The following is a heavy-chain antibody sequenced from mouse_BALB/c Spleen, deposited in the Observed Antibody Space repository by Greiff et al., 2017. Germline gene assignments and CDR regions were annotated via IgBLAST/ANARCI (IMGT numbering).Heavy chain of an antibody. CDR1: GYTFTSYV. CDR3: AMSHCYGCSLAWFAY. Sequence: EVQLQQSGPELVKPGASVKMSCKASGYTFTSYVMHWVKQKPGQGLEWIGYINPYNDGTKYNEKFKGKATLTSDKSSSTAYMELSSLTSEDSAVYYCAMSHCYGCSLAWFAYWGQGTLVTVSA. V-gene: IGHV1-14*01. CDR2: INPYNDGT. J-gene: IGHJ3*01. D-gene: IGHD1-1*01.